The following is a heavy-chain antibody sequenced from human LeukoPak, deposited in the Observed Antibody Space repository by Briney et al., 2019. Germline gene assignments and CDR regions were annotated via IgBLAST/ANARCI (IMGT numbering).Heavy chain of an antibody. V-gene: IGHV1-2*02. D-gene: IGHD6-13*01. CDR2: INPNSGGT. CDR1: VYTFTRYY. J-gene: IGHJ3*02. CDR3: ATEAAAGDDAFDI. Sequence: ASVKVSCKASVYTFTRYYMHWVRQAPGQGLEWMGWINPNSGGTNYAQKFQGRVTMTRDTSISTAYMELSRLRSEDTAVYYCATEAAAGDDAFDIWGQGTMVTVSS.